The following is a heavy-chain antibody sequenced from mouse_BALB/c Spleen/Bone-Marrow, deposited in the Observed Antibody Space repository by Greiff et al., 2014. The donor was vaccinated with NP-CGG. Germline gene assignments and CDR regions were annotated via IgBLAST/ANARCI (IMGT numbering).Heavy chain of an antibody. CDR2: ISDAGSYT. J-gene: IGHJ3*01. CDR3: ARDGDYRYAWFAY. Sequence: EVQVVESGGGLVKPGGSLKLSCAASGFTFSDYYMYWVRQTPEKRLEWVATISDAGSYTYYPDSVKGRFTISRDNAKNNLYLQMISLKSEDTAMYYCARDGDYRYAWFAYWGQWTLVTVST. CDR1: GFTFSDYY. D-gene: IGHD2-14*01. V-gene: IGHV5-4*02.